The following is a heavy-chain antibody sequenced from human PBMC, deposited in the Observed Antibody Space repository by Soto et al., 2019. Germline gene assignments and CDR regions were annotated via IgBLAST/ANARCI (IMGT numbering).Heavy chain of an antibody. D-gene: IGHD3-16*01. V-gene: IGHV3-7*03. Sequence: PGGSLRLSCATSDFTFRNSWINWVRQAPGQGLEWVANIKPDGGATNYVDSVKGRFTISRDNVRNSASLQMNSLRVEDTAVYFCFGGNGGPQWGQGTLVTVSS. CDR2: IKPDGGAT. J-gene: IGHJ4*02. CDR3: FGGNGGPQ. CDR1: DFTFRNSW.